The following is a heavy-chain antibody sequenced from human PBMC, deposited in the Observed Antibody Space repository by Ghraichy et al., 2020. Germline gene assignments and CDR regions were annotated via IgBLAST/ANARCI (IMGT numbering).Heavy chain of an antibody. CDR1: GFTFSSYG. CDR2: IWYDGSNK. V-gene: IGHV3-33*06. D-gene: IGHD2-2*01. CDR3: AKDARSSSSPILGMDV. J-gene: IGHJ6*02. Sequence: GGSLRLSCAASGFTFSSYGMHWVRQAPGKGLEWVAVIWYDGSNKNYADSVKGRFIISRDNSKNTLYLQMNSLRAEDTALYYCAKDARSSSSPILGMDVWGQGTTVTVSS.